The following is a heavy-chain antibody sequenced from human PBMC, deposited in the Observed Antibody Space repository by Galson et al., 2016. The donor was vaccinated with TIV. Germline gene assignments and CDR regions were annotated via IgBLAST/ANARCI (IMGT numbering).Heavy chain of an antibody. J-gene: IGHJ4*02. V-gene: IGHV3-30*03. CDR2: ISSDGTNA. D-gene: IGHD5-24*01. Sequence: SLRLSCAASGFSFGDYGMHWVRQTLGMGLEWVAVISSDGTNAHYADSMKGRFTISRDNSGNTLYLQMNNLRSEDTAVYYCATDGRDAYNPYFDSWGQGTLVTVSS. CDR3: ATDGRDAYNPYFDS. CDR1: GFSFGDYG.